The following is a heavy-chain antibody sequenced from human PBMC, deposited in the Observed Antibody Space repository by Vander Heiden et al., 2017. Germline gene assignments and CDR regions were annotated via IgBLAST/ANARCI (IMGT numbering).Heavy chain of an antibody. CDR3: ARSHSSIFGVVQTGASVGAFDI. J-gene: IGHJ3*02. Sequence: QVPLQESGPGLVKPSQTLSLTCTVSGGSISSGGSYWSWIRQTPWKGLEWIGYIFYSGTTYYNPSLKSRLNISVDTSKNQFSLKLNSMTAADTAVYYCARSHSSIFGVVQTGASVGAFDIWGQGTVVAVSS. V-gene: IGHV4-31*03. CDR1: GGSISSGGSY. CDR2: IFYSGTT. D-gene: IGHD3-3*01.